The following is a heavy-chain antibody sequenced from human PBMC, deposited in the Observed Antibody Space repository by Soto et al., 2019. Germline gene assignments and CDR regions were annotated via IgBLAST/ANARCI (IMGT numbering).Heavy chain of an antibody. D-gene: IGHD1-1*01. CDR3: ASMLDHYYFDY. CDR2: IIPIFGTA. V-gene: IGHV1-69*12. CDR1: GGTFSSYA. J-gene: IGHJ4*02. Sequence: QVQLVQSGAEVKKPGSSVKVSCKASGGTFSSYAISWVRQAPGLGLEWMGGIIPIFGTADYAQKFQGRVTITADESTSTAYMEQSSLRSEDTAVYYCASMLDHYYFDYWGQGTLVTVSS.